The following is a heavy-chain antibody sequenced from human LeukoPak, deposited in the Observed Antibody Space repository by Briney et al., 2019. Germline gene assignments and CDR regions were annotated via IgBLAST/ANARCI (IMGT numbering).Heavy chain of an antibody. CDR3: AGRHQLFPFDH. CDR1: GDSVSSTSYY. CDR2: MYYTGST. J-gene: IGHJ4*02. V-gene: IGHV4-39*01. Sequence: SETLSLTCSVSGDSVSSTSYYWGWIRQPPGKGLEWIGTMYYTGSTYYNLSLKSRVTISADTSKNQFSLRLTSVTAADTAVYYCAGRHQLFPFDHWGQGTLVTVSS. D-gene: IGHD2-2*01.